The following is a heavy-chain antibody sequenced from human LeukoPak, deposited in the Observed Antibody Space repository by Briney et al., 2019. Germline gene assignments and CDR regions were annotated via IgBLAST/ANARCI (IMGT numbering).Heavy chain of an antibody. CDR3: ARSSGSYSHGWFDP. CDR2: ISGSGGST. V-gene: IGHV3-23*01. Sequence: PGGSLRLSCAASGFTFSSYAMSWVRQAPGKGLEWVSAISGSGGSTYYADSVKGRFTISRDNSKNTLYLQMNSLRAEDTAVYYCARSSGSYSHGWFDPWGQGTLVTVSS. J-gene: IGHJ5*02. CDR1: GFTFSSYA. D-gene: IGHD3-10*01.